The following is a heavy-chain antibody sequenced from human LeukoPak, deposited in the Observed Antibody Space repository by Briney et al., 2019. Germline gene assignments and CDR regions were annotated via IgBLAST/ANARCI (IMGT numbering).Heavy chain of an antibody. V-gene: IGHV3-30*02. D-gene: IGHD3-10*01. Sequence: PGGSLRLSCAASGFTFSSYGMHWVRQAPGKGLEWVAFIRYDESNKYYADSVKGRFTISRDNSKNTLYLQMNSLRVDDTAVYYCAKDGNFRVPGEDWGQGTLVTVSS. CDR3: AKDGNFRVPGED. J-gene: IGHJ4*02. CDR1: GFTFSSYG. CDR2: IRYDESNK.